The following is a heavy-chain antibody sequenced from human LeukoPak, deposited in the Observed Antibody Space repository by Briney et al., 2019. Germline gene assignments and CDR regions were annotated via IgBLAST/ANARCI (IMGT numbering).Heavy chain of an antibody. Sequence: GGSLRLSCAASGFTFSSYAMSWVRQAPGKGLEWVSAISGSGGSTYYADSVKGRSAISRDNSKNTLYLQMNSLRAEDTAVYYCAKDQTADAGSYYYYYYGMDVWGQGTTVTVSS. CDR3: AKDQTADAGSYYYYYYGMDV. D-gene: IGHD3-10*01. CDR1: GFTFSSYA. V-gene: IGHV3-23*01. J-gene: IGHJ6*02. CDR2: ISGSGGST.